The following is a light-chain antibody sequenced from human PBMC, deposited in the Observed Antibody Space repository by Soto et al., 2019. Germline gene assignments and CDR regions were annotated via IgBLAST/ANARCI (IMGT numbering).Light chain of an antibody. CDR3: QQRTNWRII. CDR1: QSVRSTY. J-gene: IGKJ5*01. V-gene: IGKV3D-20*02. Sequence: EIVITHSPATLSFSPVEGATLSCRASQSVRSTYLAWYQQKPGQAPRLVIYGASSRATGIPDRFSGSGSGTDFTLTIGRLEPEDFAVYYCQQRTNWRIIFGQGTRLEI. CDR2: GAS.